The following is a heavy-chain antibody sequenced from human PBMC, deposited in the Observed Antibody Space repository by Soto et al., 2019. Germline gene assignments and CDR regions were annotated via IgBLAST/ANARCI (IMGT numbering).Heavy chain of an antibody. Sequence: GGSLRLSCAASGFTFSSYAMHWVRQAPGKGLEWVAVISYDGSNKYYADSVKGRFTISRDNSKNTLYLQMNSLRAEDTAVYYCARVGTYSSGWYVDPFDYWGQGTLVTVSS. CDR2: ISYDGSNK. J-gene: IGHJ4*02. D-gene: IGHD6-19*01. V-gene: IGHV3-30-3*01. CDR3: ARVGTYSSGWYVDPFDY. CDR1: GFTFSSYA.